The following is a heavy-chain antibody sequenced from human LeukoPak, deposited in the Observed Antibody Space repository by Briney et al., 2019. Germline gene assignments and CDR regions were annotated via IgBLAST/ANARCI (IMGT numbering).Heavy chain of an antibody. CDR3: AREDTAMEDYYYGMDV. CDR2: IYSGGST. Sequence: GSLRLSCAASGFTVSSNYMSWVRQAPGKGLEWVSVIYSGGSTYYADSVKGRFTISRDNSKNTLYLQMNSLRAEDTAVHYCAREDTAMEDYYYGMDVWGQGTTVTVSS. CDR1: GFTVSSNY. D-gene: IGHD5-18*01. J-gene: IGHJ6*02. V-gene: IGHV3-53*01.